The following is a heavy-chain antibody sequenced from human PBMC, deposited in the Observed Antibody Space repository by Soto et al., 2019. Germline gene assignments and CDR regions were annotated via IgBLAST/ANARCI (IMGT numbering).Heavy chain of an antibody. Sequence: QITLKESGPTLVKPTQTLTLTCTFSGFSLSTTAEGVSWVRQPPGKALEWLGLVYWNDEKRYSPSLKTRLAITKDASKNQVVLTMTNMDPADTATYYCGRWGYSNGWSDYWGQGTLVTVSS. V-gene: IGHV2-5*01. CDR2: VYWNDEK. CDR1: GFSLSTTAEG. CDR3: GRWGYSNGWSDY. J-gene: IGHJ4*02. D-gene: IGHD6-19*01.